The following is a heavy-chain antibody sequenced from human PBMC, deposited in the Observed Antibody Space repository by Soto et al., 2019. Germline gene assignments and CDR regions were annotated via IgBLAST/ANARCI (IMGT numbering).Heavy chain of an antibody. D-gene: IGHD5-12*01. J-gene: IGHJ3*02. CDR3: ARPHVDIVATTPGDAFDI. V-gene: IGHV3-66*04. CDR1: GFTVSSNY. CDR2: IYSGGST. Sequence: EVQLVESGGGLVQPGGSLRLSCAASGFTVSSNYMSWVRQAPGKGLEWVSVIYSGGSTYYADSVKGRFTISRDNSKNTLYLQMSSLRAEDTAVYYCARPHVDIVATTPGDAFDIWGQGTMVTVSS.